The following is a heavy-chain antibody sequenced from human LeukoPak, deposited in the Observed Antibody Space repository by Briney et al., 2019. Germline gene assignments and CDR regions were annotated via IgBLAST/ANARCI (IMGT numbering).Heavy chain of an antibody. CDR2: INPNSGGT. CDR3: ARAGDGYNWNADY. CDR1: GYTFTGYY. Sequence: GASVKVSCKASGYTFTGYYMHWVRQAPGQGLEWMGWINPNSGGTNYAQKFQGRVTMTRDTSISTAYMELSRLRSDDTAVYYCARAGDGYNWNADYWGQGTLVTVSS. D-gene: IGHD5-24*01. J-gene: IGHJ4*02. V-gene: IGHV1-2*02.